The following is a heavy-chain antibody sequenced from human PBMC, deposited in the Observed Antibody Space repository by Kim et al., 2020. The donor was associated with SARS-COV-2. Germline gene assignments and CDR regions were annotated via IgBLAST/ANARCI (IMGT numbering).Heavy chain of an antibody. V-gene: IGHV1-69*04. D-gene: IGHD2-15*01. CDR2: IIPGIA. Sequence: SVKVSCKASGGTFSSYAINWVRQAPGQGLEWMGRIIPGIANYSQKFQDRVTITADKSTSTAYMELSSLRSEDTAVYYCAMVVVVAATPVYYYYGMDVWGQGTTVTVSS. J-gene: IGHJ6*02. CDR3: AMVVVVAATPVYYYYGMDV. CDR1: GGTFSSYA.